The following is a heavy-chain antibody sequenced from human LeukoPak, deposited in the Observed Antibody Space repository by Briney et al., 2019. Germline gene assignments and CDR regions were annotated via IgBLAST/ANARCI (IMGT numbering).Heavy chain of an antibody. CDR3: AKDLDSGSYSAFQH. CDR1: GFTFSSYA. CDR2: ISGSGGST. Sequence: PGGSLRLSCAASGFTFSSYAMSWVRQAPGKGLEWVLAISGSGGSTYYADSVKGRFTISRDNSKNTLYLQMNSLRAEDTAVYYCAKDLDSGSYSAFQHWGQGTLVTVSS. J-gene: IGHJ1*01. D-gene: IGHD1-26*01. V-gene: IGHV3-23*01.